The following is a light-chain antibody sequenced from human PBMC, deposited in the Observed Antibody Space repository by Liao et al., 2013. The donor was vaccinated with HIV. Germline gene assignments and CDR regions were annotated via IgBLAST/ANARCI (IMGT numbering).Light chain of an antibody. CDR2: YDS. V-gene: IGLV3-21*04. Sequence: SYELSQPPSVSVAPGRTARITCGGNKIGGKSVNWYQQKPGQAPSLVIFYDSDRPSGIPERFSGSNSGNTATLTVSRVDAGDEADYYCQVWDNTAEHPVFGGGTRLTVL. CDR3: QVWDNTAEHPV. J-gene: IGLJ3*02. CDR1: KIGGKS.